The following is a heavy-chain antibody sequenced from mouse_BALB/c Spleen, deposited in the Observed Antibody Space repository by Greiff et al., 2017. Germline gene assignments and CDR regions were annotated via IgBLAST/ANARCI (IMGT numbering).Heavy chain of an antibody. Sequence: QVHVKQSGAELAKPGASVKMSCKASGYTFTSYWMHWVKQRPGQGLEWIGYINPSTGYTEYNQKFKDKATLTADKSSSTAYMQLSSLTSEDSAVYYCARSYYGNSYAMDYWGQGTSVTVSS. CDR1: GYTFTSYW. V-gene: IGHV1-7*01. D-gene: IGHD2-10*01. CDR2: INPSTGYT. CDR3: ARSYYGNSYAMDY. J-gene: IGHJ4*01.